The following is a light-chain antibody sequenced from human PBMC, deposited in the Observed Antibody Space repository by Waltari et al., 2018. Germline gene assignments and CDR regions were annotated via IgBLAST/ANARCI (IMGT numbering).Light chain of an antibody. J-gene: IGKJ1*01. CDR3: QKYNSAPQT. CDR1: QGISNY. V-gene: IGKV1-27*01. Sequence: DIQMTQSPSSLSASVGDRVTMTCRASQGISNYLAWYQQKPGKVPKLLIFAASTLQSGVPSRFSGSGSGTDFTLTISILQPEDVATYYCQKYNSAPQTFGQGTKVEI. CDR2: AAS.